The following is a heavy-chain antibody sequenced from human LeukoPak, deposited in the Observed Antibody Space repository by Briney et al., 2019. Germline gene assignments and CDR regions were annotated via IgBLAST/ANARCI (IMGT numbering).Heavy chain of an antibody. V-gene: IGHV3-48*04. CDR1: GFTFSSYA. Sequence: PGGSLRLSCAASGFTFSSYAMSWVRQAPGKGLEWVSYISSSSSTIYYADSVKGRFTISRDNAKNSLYLQMNSLRAEDTAVYYCTSHARYYGSGNPHDYWGQGTLVTVSS. J-gene: IGHJ4*02. D-gene: IGHD3-10*01. CDR3: TSHARYYGSGNPHDY. CDR2: ISSSSSTI.